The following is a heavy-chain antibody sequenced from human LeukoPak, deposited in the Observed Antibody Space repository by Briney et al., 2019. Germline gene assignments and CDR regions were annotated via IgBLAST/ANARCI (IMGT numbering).Heavy chain of an antibody. Sequence: PGGSLRLSCAASGFNYSSYTMNWVRQAPGMGLEWLSYISASRDITYYADSVKSRFTISRDNAKNSLYLQMNSLRAEDTAVYYCARDPGYCSSTGCYSHYFDYWGQGALVTVSS. J-gene: IGHJ4*02. CDR3: ARDPGYCSSTGCYSHYFDY. CDR1: GFNYSSYT. CDR2: ISASRDIT. V-gene: IGHV3-48*04. D-gene: IGHD2-2*02.